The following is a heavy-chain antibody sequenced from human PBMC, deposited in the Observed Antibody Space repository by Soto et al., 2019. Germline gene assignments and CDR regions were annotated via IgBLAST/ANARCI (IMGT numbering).Heavy chain of an antibody. D-gene: IGHD3-22*01. Sequence: SETLSLTCTVSGGSISSYYWSWIRQPPGKGLEWIGYIYYSGSTNYNPSLKSRVTISVDTSKNQFSLKLSSVTAADTAVYYCARPDSSGYYFVYWGQGTLVTVSS. J-gene: IGHJ4*02. CDR3: ARPDSSGYYFVY. CDR2: IYYSGST. CDR1: GGSISSYY. V-gene: IGHV4-59*01.